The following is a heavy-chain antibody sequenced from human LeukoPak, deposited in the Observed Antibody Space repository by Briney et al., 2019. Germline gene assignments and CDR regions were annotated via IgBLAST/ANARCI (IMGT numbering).Heavy chain of an antibody. D-gene: IGHD3-10*01. V-gene: IGHV4-59*01. J-gene: IGHJ4*02. CDR2: IYYSGSA. CDR3: ARGQYYGSGGLDY. CDR1: GGSISSYY. Sequence: PSETLSLTCTVSGGSISSYYWSWIRQPPGKGLEWIGYIYYSGSANYNPSLKRRVTISVDTSKNQFSLKLSSVTAADTAVYYCARGQYYGSGGLDYWGQGTLVTVSS.